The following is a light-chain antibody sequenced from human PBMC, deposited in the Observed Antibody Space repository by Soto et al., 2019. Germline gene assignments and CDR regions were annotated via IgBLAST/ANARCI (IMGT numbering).Light chain of an antibody. J-gene: IGKJ1*01. Sequence: DIQMTQSPSTLSASVGDRVTITCRASQSISSWLAWYQQKPGKAPKPLINKASSLESGVPSRFSGSGSGTEFTLTISSLEPDDFATYYCQQYHSFSRTFGPGTKVVIK. CDR3: QQYHSFSRT. CDR2: KAS. V-gene: IGKV1-5*03. CDR1: QSISSW.